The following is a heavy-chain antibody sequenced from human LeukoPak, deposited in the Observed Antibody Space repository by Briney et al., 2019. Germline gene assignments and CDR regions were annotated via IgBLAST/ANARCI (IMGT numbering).Heavy chain of an antibody. Sequence: PGGSLRLSCAASGFTFSSYSMNWVRQAPGKGLEWVSYISSSSSTIYYADSVKGRFTISRDNAKNSLYLQMNSLRAEDTAVYYCARVPPRTSWIPKQYYFDYWGQGTLVTVSS. J-gene: IGHJ4*02. D-gene: IGHD5-18*01. CDR3: ARVPPRTSWIPKQYYFDY. CDR2: ISSSSSTI. V-gene: IGHV3-48*04. CDR1: GFTFSSYS.